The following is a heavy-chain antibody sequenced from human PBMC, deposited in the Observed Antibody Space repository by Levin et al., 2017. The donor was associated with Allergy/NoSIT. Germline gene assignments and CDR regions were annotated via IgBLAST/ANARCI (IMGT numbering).Heavy chain of an antibody. CDR3: ARVRTSGIWAGYEDS. J-gene: IGHJ4*02. CDR1: GFNFRAFW. CDR2: IKQDGNER. Sequence: GGSLRLSCVASGFNFRAFWMSWVRQAPGKGLEWVANIKQDGNERYYVDSVKGRFTISRDNAKSSVYLQMENLRAGATATSFSARVRTSGIWAGYEDSWGQGMRVTVSS. V-gene: IGHV3-7*03. D-gene: IGHD3/OR15-3a*01.